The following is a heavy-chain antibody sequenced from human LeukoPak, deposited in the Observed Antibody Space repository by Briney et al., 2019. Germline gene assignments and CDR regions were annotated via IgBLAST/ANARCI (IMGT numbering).Heavy chain of an antibody. CDR3: GRHDKDGGDLDSFDI. V-gene: IGHV4-39*01. J-gene: IGHJ3*02. CDR2: IHYRGRT. CDR1: RGSIGSSSYY. Sequence: PSGTLSLTCSVSRGSIGSSSYYWGWIRQPPGKGLEWIGSIHYRGRTYYNPSLKSRVTISVDTSKNQFSLKLKSMIAADTAVYYCGRHDKDGGDLDSFDIWGQGTMVTVSS. D-gene: IGHD2-21*02.